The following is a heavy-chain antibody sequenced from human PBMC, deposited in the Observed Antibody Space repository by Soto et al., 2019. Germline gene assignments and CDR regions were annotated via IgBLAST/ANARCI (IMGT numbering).Heavy chain of an antibody. J-gene: IGHJ1*01. D-gene: IGHD6-19*01. CDR2: ISSSGSTI. CDR3: ARGSAVSGWYG. Sequence: VGSLRLSCAASGFTFSSYEMNWVRQAPGKGLEWVSYISSSGSTIYYADSVKGRFTISRDNAKNSLYLQMNSLRAEDTAVYYCARGSAVSGWYGWGQGTLVTVSS. V-gene: IGHV3-48*03. CDR1: GFTFSSYE.